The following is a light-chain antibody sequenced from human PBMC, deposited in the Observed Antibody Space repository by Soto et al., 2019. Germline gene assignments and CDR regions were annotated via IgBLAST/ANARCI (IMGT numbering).Light chain of an antibody. CDR2: DAS. CDR1: QSISSW. V-gene: IGKV1-5*01. CDR3: QQYNSYIFT. J-gene: IGKJ3*01. Sequence: DIQMTQSPSTLSASVGDRVTITCWASQSISSWLAWYQQKPGKAPKLLIYDASSLESGVPSRFSGSGSGTEFTLTISSLQPDDFATYYCQQYNSYIFTFGPGTKVDIK.